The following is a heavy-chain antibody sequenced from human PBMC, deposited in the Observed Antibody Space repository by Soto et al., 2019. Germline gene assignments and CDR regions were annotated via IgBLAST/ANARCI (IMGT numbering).Heavy chain of an antibody. Sequence: GESLKISCKGSGYSFTSYWIGWVRQMPGKGLEWMGIIYPGDSDTRYSPSFQGQVTISADKSISTAYLQWSSLKASDTAMYYCARHGPYEYDYGDSYDAFDIWGQGTMVTVSS. CDR2: IYPGDSDT. CDR1: GYSFTSYW. V-gene: IGHV5-51*01. D-gene: IGHD4-17*01. J-gene: IGHJ3*02. CDR3: ARHGPYEYDYGDSYDAFDI.